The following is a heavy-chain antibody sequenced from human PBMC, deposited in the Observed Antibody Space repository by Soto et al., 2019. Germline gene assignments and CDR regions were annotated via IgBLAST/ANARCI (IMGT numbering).Heavy chain of an antibody. D-gene: IGHD5-18*01. CDR2: IMPMFGTE. CDR1: GGTFSRFS. J-gene: IGHJ3*02. V-gene: IGHV1-69*12. Sequence: QVQLVQSGAEVKKPGSSVKVSCKASGGTFSRFSFNWVRQAPGQGLEWMGGIMPMFGTEKYAQKFQDKVTLTADESTGTAYMELSRLTSEDTAVYYCAIDSRYRVAGFDRWGQGTLVTVSS. CDR3: AIDSRYRVAGFDR.